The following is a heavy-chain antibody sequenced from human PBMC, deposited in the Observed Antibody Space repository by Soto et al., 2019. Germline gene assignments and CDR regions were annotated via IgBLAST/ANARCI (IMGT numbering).Heavy chain of an antibody. CDR1: GYTFTDHY. CDR3: ASCTNGACFLYGMDV. Sequence: ASVKVSCKTSGYTFTDHYMHWVRQAPGQGLEWMGWINPNSGGTNYAQKFQGRVTMTRDTSISTAYMELSRLRSDDTAIYYCASCTNGACFLYGMDVWGHGTTTTVS. CDR2: INPNSGGT. V-gene: IGHV1-2*02. D-gene: IGHD2-8*01. J-gene: IGHJ6*02.